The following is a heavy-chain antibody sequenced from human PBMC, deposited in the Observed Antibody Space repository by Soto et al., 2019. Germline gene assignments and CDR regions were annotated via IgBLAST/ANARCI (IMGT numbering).Heavy chain of an antibody. Sequence: QVQLQQWGAGLLKPSETLSLTCGVSGGSFSGYYWSWIRQPPGKGLEWIGEISRGGTTNYKPSLKGRATMSVDTSKTQFSLRLSSVTAADTAVYYCARGPYYYDSSAYYYALGFDIWGQGTLVTVSS. J-gene: IGHJ3*02. V-gene: IGHV4-34*01. CDR2: ISRGGTT. CDR1: GGSFSGYY. D-gene: IGHD3-22*01. CDR3: ARGPYYYDSSAYYYALGFDI.